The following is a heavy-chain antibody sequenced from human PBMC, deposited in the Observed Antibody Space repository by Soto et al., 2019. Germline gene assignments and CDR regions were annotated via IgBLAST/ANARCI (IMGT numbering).Heavy chain of an antibody. J-gene: IGHJ4*02. V-gene: IGHV2-5*01. Sequence: SGPTLGNPTQTLTLTCTFSGFSLSTPGVGVNWIRQPPGKALEWLALIYWHDDKRYSPSLKSRLTITKDTSKNQVVLTMANMDPVDTATYYCAHRGGATVGLYYFDYWGQGALVTVSS. CDR2: IYWHDDK. CDR1: GFSLSTPGVG. CDR3: AHRGGATVGLYYFDY. D-gene: IGHD3-16*01.